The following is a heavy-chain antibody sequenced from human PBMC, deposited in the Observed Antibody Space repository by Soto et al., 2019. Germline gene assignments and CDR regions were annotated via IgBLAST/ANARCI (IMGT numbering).Heavy chain of an antibody. D-gene: IGHD6-6*01. Sequence: QVQLQESGPGLVKPSETLSLTCTVSGGSISSYYWSWIRQPPGKGLEWIGYIYYSGSTNYNPSLKSRVTISVDTSKNQFSLKLSSVTAADTAVYYCATMLRPLGQLVRGGYFDYWGQGTLVTVSS. J-gene: IGHJ4*02. CDR1: GGSISSYY. V-gene: IGHV4-59*01. CDR2: IYYSGST. CDR3: ATMLRPLGQLVRGGYFDY.